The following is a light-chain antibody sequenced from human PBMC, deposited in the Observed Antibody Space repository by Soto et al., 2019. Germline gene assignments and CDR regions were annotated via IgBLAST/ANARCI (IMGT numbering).Light chain of an antibody. CDR2: GAS. J-gene: IGKJ1*01. V-gene: IGKV3-15*01. Sequence: EIVLTQSPAAMSESPRESATHSCRASQSVSSNFAWYQKKPGQAPRLLNYGASTRATGIPARFSGSGSGTEFTPTISSLQAEDFAVYYCQQYNNWPQKFGEGTKVDIK. CDR1: QSVSSN. CDR3: QQYNNWPQK.